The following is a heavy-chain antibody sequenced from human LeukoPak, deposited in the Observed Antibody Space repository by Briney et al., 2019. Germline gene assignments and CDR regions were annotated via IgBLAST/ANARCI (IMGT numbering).Heavy chain of an antibody. CDR2: INPSGGST. CDR1: GYTFTSYY. CDR3: AREGHIVVVTASDPYYLDY. J-gene: IGHJ4*02. V-gene: IGHV1-46*01. Sequence: ASVKVSCKASGYTFTSYYMHWVRQAPGQGLEWMGIINPSGGSTSYAQKFQGRVTMTRDTSTSTVYMELSSPRSEDTAVYYCAREGHIVVVTASDPYYLDYWGQGTLVTVSS. D-gene: IGHD2-21*02.